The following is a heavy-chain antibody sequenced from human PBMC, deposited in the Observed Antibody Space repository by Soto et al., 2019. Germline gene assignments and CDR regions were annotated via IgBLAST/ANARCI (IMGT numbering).Heavy chain of an antibody. CDR1: GFTFDDYA. CDR2: INWNSNNI. D-gene: IGHD2-21*02. Sequence: EVQLVESGGGLVQPGRSPRLSCAASGFTFDDYAMHWVRQAPGKGLEWVSGINWNSNNIAYADSVKGRFTISRDNAKNSLYLQMNSLRVEDTALYYCAKGGVVVVTTAYFDSWGQGTLVTVSS. J-gene: IGHJ4*02. V-gene: IGHV3-9*01. CDR3: AKGGVVVVTTAYFDS.